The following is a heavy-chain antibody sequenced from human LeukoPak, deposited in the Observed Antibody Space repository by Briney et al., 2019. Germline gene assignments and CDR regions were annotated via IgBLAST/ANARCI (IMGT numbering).Heavy chain of an antibody. V-gene: IGHV4-61*02. D-gene: IGHD5/OR15-5a*01. CDR3: ARDNARGGSFSDYLRYFQH. J-gene: IGHJ1*01. CDR1: GDSISSGSYY. Sequence: SETLSLTCTVSGDSISSGSYYWSWIRQPAGKGLGWIGRIYTSGSTNYNPSLKSRVTISVDTSKNQFSLKLSSVTAADTAVYYCARDNARGGSFSDYLRYFQHWGQGTLVTVSS. CDR2: IYTSGST.